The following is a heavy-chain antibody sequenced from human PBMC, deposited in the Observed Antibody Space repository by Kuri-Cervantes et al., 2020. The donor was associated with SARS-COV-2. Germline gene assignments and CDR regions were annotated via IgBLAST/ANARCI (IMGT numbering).Heavy chain of an antibody. CDR3: ARGGGRIVVVPAAMYYYGMDV. CDR2: IWYDGSDT. J-gene: IGHJ6*02. Sequence: GGSLRLSCAASGFTLSTYVIHWVRQAPGKGLEWVAVIWYDGSDTYYADSVKGRFTISRDNSKNTLYLQMNSLRAEDTAVYYCARGGGRIVVVPAAMYYYGMDVWGQGTTVTVSS. D-gene: IGHD2-2*01. CDR1: GFTLSTYV. V-gene: IGHV3-33*01.